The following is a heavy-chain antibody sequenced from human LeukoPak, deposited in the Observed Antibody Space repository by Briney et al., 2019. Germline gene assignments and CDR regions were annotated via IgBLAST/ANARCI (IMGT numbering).Heavy chain of an antibody. CDR3: ARDRYGMDV. Sequence: PETLSLTCTVSGGSISSYYWSWIRQPPGKGLEWIGYIYYSGSTNYNPSLKSRVTISVDTSKNQFSLKLSSVTAADTAVYYCARDRYGMDVWGQGTTVTVSS. J-gene: IGHJ6*02. V-gene: IGHV4-59*01. CDR1: GGSISSYY. CDR2: IYYSGST.